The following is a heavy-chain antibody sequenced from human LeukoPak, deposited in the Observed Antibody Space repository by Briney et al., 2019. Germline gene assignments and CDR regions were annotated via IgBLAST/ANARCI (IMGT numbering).Heavy chain of an antibody. Sequence: GGSLRLSCAASGFTFSSYEMNWVRQAPGKGLEWISKISSSGTTINYADSVKGRFTISRDNAKNSLHLQMNSLRAEDTAVYYCARRAYDSSGYYGYNWFDPWGQGTLVTVSS. V-gene: IGHV3-48*03. J-gene: IGHJ5*02. CDR1: GFTFSSYE. CDR2: ISSSGTTI. D-gene: IGHD3-22*01. CDR3: ARRAYDSSGYYGYNWFDP.